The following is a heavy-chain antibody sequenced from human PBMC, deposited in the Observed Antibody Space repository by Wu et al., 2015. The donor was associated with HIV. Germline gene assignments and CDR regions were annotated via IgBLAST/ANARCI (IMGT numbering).Heavy chain of an antibody. CDR1: GYTFTGYY. J-gene: IGHJ6*03. Sequence: QVQLVQSGAEVKKPGASVKVSCKASGYTFTGYYMHWVRQAPGQGLEWMGWINPNSGGTNYAQKFQGRVTMTRDTSISTAYMELSRLRSDDTAVYYCARGGIAAAGTAYYYYMDVWGKGDHGHRLL. CDR2: INPNSGGT. CDR3: ARGGIAAAGTAYYYYMDV. D-gene: IGHD6-13*01. V-gene: IGHV1-2*02.